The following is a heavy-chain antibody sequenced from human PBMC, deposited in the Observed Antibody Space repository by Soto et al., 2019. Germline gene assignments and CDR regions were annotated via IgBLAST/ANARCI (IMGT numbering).Heavy chain of an antibody. CDR3: ARGPVYGDTSMAHYYYMDV. Sequence: SETLSLTCTVSGGSISSGGYYWSWIRQHPGNGLEWIGYIYYSGSTYYNPSLKIRVTISVDTSKNQFSLKLSSVTAADTAVYYCARGPVYGDTSMAHYYYMDVWGKGTTVTVSS. CDR2: IYYSGST. V-gene: IGHV4-31*03. D-gene: IGHD3-10*01. CDR1: GGSISSGGYY. J-gene: IGHJ6*03.